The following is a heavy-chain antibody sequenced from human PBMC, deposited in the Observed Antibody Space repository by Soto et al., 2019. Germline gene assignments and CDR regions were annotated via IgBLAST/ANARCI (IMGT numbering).Heavy chain of an antibody. CDR3: ARDRQYYHFWSGYQNEGPYDMDV. CDR1: GGSFSGYY. D-gene: IGHD3-3*02. J-gene: IGHJ6*02. V-gene: IGHV4-34*02. Sequence: QVHLQQWGAGLLKPSETLSLTCVVYGGSFSGYYWTWIRQAPGKGLEGIGEINHSGGTNYNSSLKSRVTISVDTSKNQFSLILYSVTAADTAVYYRARDRQYYHFWSGYQNEGPYDMDVWGQGTTVTVSS. CDR2: INHSGGT.